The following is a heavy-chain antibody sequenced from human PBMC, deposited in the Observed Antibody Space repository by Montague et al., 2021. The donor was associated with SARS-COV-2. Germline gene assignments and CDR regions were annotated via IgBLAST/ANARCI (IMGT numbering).Heavy chain of an antibody. D-gene: IGHD1-26*01. Sequence: SETLSLTCTVSGGSITTTSHYWGWIRQPPGKGLEWIGSIYYSGYTHYNPSLKTRLTLSVGTSKNQFSLKLSSVTAADTAVYYCAREGIVGAPGYFDYWGQGTLVTVSS. CDR3: AREGIVGAPGYFDY. V-gene: IGHV4-39*01. CDR2: IYYSGYT. CDR1: GGSITTTSHY. J-gene: IGHJ4*02.